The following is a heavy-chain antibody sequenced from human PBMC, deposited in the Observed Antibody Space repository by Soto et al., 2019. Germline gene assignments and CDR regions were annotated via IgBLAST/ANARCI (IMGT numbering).Heavy chain of an antibody. CDR1: GGSIRSTGYC. Sequence: QLQLRESGPGLVKPSETLSLTCTVSGGSIRSTGYCWGWIRQPPGRALEWVGTIYNSGNTFYNPSLQSRVTISADTSKNQFSLKLTSVTDADTAVYYCVHEPPGSENGHYYMDVWGTGTTVTLSS. J-gene: IGHJ6*03. D-gene: IGHD2-8*01. CDR2: IYNSGNT. CDR3: VHEPPGSENGHYYMDV. V-gene: IGHV4-39*01.